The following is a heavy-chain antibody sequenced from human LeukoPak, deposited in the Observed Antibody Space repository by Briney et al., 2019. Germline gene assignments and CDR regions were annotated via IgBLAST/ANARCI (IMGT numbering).Heavy chain of an antibody. Sequence: GESLQISCKGSGYSFTSYWIGWVRQMPGKGLEWMGIIHPYDSDTRYSPSFQGQVTMSADKSISTAYLQWSSLKASDTAMYYCARRYDSSGYYLYSFDYWGQGTLVTVSS. V-gene: IGHV5-51*01. CDR2: IHPYDSDT. CDR3: ARRYDSSGYYLYSFDY. D-gene: IGHD3-22*01. J-gene: IGHJ4*02. CDR1: GYSFTSYW.